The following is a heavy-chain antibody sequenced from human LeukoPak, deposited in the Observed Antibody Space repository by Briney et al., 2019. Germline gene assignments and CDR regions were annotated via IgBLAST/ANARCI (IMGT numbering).Heavy chain of an antibody. CDR3: ARMTGGLWDY. V-gene: IGHV3-7*05. Sequence: GGSLRLSCAASGFTFSTYWMSWLRQAPGKGLEWVANTNQDGSEKYYVDSVEGRLTISRDNAKNSLYLQLNSLRAEDTAVYYCARMTGGLWDYWGQGTLVTVSS. CDR1: GFTFSTYW. J-gene: IGHJ4*02. D-gene: IGHD1-26*01. CDR2: TNQDGSEK.